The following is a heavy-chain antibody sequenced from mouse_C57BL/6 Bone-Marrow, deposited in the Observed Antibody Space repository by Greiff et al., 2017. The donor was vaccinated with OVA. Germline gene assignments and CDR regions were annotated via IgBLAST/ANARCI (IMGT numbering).Heavy chain of an antibody. V-gene: IGHV3-6*01. CDR3: ARDGYYDN. Sequence: EVKLMESGPGLVKPSQSLSLTCSVTGYSITRGYYWNWLRQFPGNKLEWMGYISYDGSNNYKPSLKNRISITRYTSKNQFFLKLNSVTTEDTATYYSARDGYYDNWGQGTTLTVSS. J-gene: IGHJ2*01. D-gene: IGHD2-3*01. CDR2: ISYDGSN. CDR1: GYSITRGYY.